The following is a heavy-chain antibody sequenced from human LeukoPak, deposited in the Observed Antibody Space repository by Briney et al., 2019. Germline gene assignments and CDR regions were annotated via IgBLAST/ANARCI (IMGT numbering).Heavy chain of an antibody. CDR3: AKEPAGTEPYYFDC. J-gene: IGHJ4*02. V-gene: IGHV3-20*04. D-gene: IGHD2-2*01. CDR1: GCTFNDYG. Sequence: GGSLRLSCAASGCTFNDYGISSVREAPGKGLQWVSGINWNGGSTGYADSVKGRFTISRDNSKNTLYLQMNSLRAEDTAVYYCAKEPAGTEPYYFDCWGQGTLVTVSS. CDR2: INWNGGST.